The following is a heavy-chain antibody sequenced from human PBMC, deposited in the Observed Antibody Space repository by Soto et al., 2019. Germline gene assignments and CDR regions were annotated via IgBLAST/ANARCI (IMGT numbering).Heavy chain of an antibody. D-gene: IGHD4-17*01. CDR1: GFTFSTYH. Sequence: EVQLVESGGGLVQPGGSLILSCAASGFTFSTYHMNWVRQAPGKGLEWVSYIHSGGSRIYYADSVKGRFTISRDNSKNSLYMQMNSMRAEDTAVYYCARDGSTVTTNSHSAMAVWDQGTTVTVAS. V-gene: IGHV3-48*03. CDR3: ARDGSTVTTNSHSAMAV. CDR2: IHSGGSRI. J-gene: IGHJ6*02.